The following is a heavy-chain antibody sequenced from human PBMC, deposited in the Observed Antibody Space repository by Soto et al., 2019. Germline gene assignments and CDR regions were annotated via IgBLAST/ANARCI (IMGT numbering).Heavy chain of an antibody. CDR2: MNSDGSST. CDR3: ATAEVDY. V-gene: IGHV3-74*01. J-gene: IGHJ4*02. CDR1: GFTFGNYW. Sequence: PGGSLRLSCAASGFTFGNYWMHWVRQAPGKGLEWVSRMNSDGSSTNYADSVKGRFTVSRDNAKNTLYLQMNSLRAEDTAVYYCATAEVDYWGPGTLVTVYS.